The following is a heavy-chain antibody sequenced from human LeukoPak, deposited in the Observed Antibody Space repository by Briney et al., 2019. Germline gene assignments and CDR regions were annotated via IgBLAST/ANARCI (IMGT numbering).Heavy chain of an antibody. J-gene: IGHJ6*02. CDR1: GFTFSGSA. V-gene: IGHV3-73*01. CDR2: IRSKANSYAT. D-gene: IGHD3-9*01. Sequence: GGSLKLSCAASGFTFSGSARHWVRQASGKGLEWVGRIRSKANSYATAYAASVKGRFTISRDDSKNTAYLQMNSLKTEDTAVYYCTNYYDILTGYSPTYGMDVWGQGTTVTVSS. CDR3: TNYYDILTGYSPTYGMDV.